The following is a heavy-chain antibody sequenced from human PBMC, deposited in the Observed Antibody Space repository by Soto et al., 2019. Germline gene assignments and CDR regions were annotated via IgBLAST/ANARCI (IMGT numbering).Heavy chain of an antibody. CDR3: ARAGYCSSTSCYRYPYYYYGMDV. CDR1: GFTFSSYA. D-gene: IGHD2-2*01. CDR2: ISYDGSNK. J-gene: IGHJ6*02. V-gene: IGHV3-30-3*01. Sequence: GGSLRLSCAASGFTFSSYAMHWVRQAPGKGLEWVAVISYDGSNKYYADSVKGRFTTSRDNSKNTLYLQMNGLRAEDTAVYYCARAGYCSSTSCYRYPYYYYGMDVWGQGTTVTVSS.